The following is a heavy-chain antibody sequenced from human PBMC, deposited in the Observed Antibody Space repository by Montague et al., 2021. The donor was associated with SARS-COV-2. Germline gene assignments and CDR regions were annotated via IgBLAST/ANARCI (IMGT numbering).Heavy chain of an antibody. CDR1: GGSISSYY. CDR2: IYYSGST. V-gene: IGHV4-59*12. J-gene: IGHJ3*02. D-gene: IGHD3-22*01. CDR3: ARGALFYDSSGYYPDAFDI. Sequence: SETLSLTCTVSGGSISSYYWSWIRQPPGKGLEWIGYIYYSGSTNYDPTLKSRVTMSVDTSKNQFSLKLSSVTAADTAVYYCARGALFYDSSGYYPDAFDIWGQGTMVTVSS.